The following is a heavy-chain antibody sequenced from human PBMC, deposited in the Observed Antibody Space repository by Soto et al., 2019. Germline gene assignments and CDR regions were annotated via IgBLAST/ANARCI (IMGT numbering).Heavy chain of an antibody. D-gene: IGHD3-16*01. CDR2: INIDGSST. J-gene: IGHJ4*02. CDR1: GFTFSTHW. Sequence: EVQLVESGGGLVQPGGSLRLSCAASGFTFSTHWMHWVRQAPGKGLVWVSRINIDGSSTNYADSVKGRFTISRDNAKNTLYLQMNSLRAEDTAVYYCARGGRGGFDYWGQGTLVTVSS. CDR3: ARGGRGGFDY. V-gene: IGHV3-74*01.